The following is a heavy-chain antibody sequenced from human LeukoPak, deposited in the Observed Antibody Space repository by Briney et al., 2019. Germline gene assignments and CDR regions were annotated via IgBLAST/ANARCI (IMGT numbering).Heavy chain of an antibody. CDR1: GYTLTELS. CDR2: FDPEDGAT. D-gene: IGHD3-10*01. CDR3: ATAIRLLYLDY. Sequence: ASVKVSRKVSGYTLTELSMHSVRQTPGKGLEWMGGFDPEDGATIYAQQFQGRVTMTEDTSTDTAYMELSSLRSEDTAVYYCATAIRLLYLDYWGQGTLVSVSS. V-gene: IGHV1-24*01. J-gene: IGHJ4*02.